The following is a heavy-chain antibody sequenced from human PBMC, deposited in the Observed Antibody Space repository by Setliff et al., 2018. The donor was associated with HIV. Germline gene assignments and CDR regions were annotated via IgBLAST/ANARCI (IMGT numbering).Heavy chain of an antibody. D-gene: IGHD6-19*01. V-gene: IGHV3-30*02. CDR1: GFTFSHFA. CDR2: IGYDGRDK. CDR3: AKALGSGWSRGPAFDI. Sequence: PGGSLRLSCAASGFTFSHFAMHWVRQAPGKGLEWVALIGYDGRDKYYTDSLKGRFTISRDNSKNTLYLQMNSLRAEDTAVYYCAKALGSGWSRGPAFDIWGQGTMVTVSS. J-gene: IGHJ3*02.